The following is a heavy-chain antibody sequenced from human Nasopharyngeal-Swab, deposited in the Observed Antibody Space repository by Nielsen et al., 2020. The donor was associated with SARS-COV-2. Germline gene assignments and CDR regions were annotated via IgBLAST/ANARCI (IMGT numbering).Heavy chain of an antibody. CDR1: GFSLSTSGVG. Sequence: SGPTLVKPTQTLTLTCTFSGFSLSTSGVGVGWIRQPPGKALEWLALIYWDDDKRYSPSLKSRLTITKDTPKNQVVLTMTNMDPVDTATYYCARLGWGIRTYAFDIWGQGTMVTVSS. CDR3: ARLGWGIRTYAFDI. CDR2: IYWDDDK. D-gene: IGHD3-16*01. J-gene: IGHJ3*02. V-gene: IGHV2-5*02.